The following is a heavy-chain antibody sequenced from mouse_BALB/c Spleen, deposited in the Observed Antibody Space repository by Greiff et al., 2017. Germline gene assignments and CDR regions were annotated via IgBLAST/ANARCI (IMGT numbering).Heavy chain of an antibody. CDR2: INPSTGYT. D-gene: IGHD2-12*01. CDR1: GYTFTSYW. J-gene: IGHJ4*01. CDR3: ARNHYRGVDY. Sequence: VQLQESGAELAKPGASVKMSCKASGYTFTSYWMHWVKQRPGQGLEWIGYINPSTGYTEYNQKFKDKATLTADKSSSTAYMQLSSLTSEDSAVYYCARNHYRGVDYWGQGTSVTVSS. V-gene: IGHV1-7*01.